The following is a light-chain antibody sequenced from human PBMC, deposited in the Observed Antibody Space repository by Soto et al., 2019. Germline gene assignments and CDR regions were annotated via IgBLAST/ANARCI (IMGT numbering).Light chain of an antibody. Sequence: EIIMTQSPGTMSVSPGEGATLSCTASQSVNLNLAWYQQKPGQPPRLLLYGASTRATGIPVRFRGSGSGTDFPITISSLQSEDSAVYYCHQYNSWPRGTFGPGTKVEIK. CDR2: GAS. CDR3: HQYNSWPRGT. V-gene: IGKV3-15*01. CDR1: QSVNLN. J-gene: IGKJ3*01.